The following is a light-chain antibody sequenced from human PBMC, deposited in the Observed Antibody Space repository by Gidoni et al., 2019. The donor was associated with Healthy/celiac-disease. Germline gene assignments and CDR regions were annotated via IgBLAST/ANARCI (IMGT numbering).Light chain of an antibody. V-gene: IGKV3-20*01. J-gene: IGKJ1*01. CDR1: QSVSSSY. Sequence: EIVLMQSPGTLSLSPGERATLSCRASQSVSSSYLAWYQQKPGQAPRLLIYGASSRATGIPDRFSGSGSGTDFTLTISRLEPEDFAGYYCQQYGSSPRTFGQGTKVEIK. CDR2: GAS. CDR3: QQYGSSPRT.